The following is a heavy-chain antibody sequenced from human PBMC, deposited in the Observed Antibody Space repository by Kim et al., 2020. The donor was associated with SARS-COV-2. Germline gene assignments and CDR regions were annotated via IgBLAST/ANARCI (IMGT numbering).Heavy chain of an antibody. D-gene: IGHD3-10*01. CDR2: IYDNGGT. J-gene: IGHJ5*02. V-gene: IGHV4-59*08. CDR3: ARQSGAFYNSGRGSGWFDP. CDR1: GSFRGSY. Sequence: SETLSLTCTVSGSFRGSYWTWIRQPPGKGLEWIGYIYDNGGTDYNPSLRSRVTLSLDTTKNQFSLHLRTATAADTAVYFCARQSGAFYNSGRGSGWFDPWGHGTLFLASS.